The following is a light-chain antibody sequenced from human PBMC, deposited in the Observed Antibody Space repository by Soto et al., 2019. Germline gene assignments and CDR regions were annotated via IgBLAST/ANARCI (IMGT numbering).Light chain of an antibody. V-gene: IGKV1-9*01. CDR3: QQLNSYPHT. J-gene: IGKJ4*01. CDR1: QGISSY. Sequence: QLTQSPSSLSASVGDRVTITCRASQGISSYLAWYQQKPGKAPKLLIYAASTLQSGVPSRFSGSGSGTDFTLTISSLQPEDFATYYCQQLNSYPHTFGGGTKVEIK. CDR2: AAS.